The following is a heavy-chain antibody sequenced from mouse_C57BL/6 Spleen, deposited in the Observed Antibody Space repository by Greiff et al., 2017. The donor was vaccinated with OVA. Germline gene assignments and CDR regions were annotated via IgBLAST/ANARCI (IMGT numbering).Heavy chain of an antibody. CDR2: INPSTGGT. CDR3: AGAPYGSTSWFAY. CDR1: GYSFTGYY. J-gene: IGHJ3*01. V-gene: IGHV1-42*01. D-gene: IGHD1-1*01. Sequence: EVQLQQSGPELVKPGASVKISCKASGYSFTGYYMNWVKQSPEKSLEWIGEINPSTGGTTYNQKFKAKATLTVDKSSSTAYMQLKSLTSEDSAVYYCAGAPYGSTSWFAYWGQGTLVTVSA.